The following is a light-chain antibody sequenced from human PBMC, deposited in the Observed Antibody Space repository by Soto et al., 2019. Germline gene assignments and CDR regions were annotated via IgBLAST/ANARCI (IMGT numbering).Light chain of an antibody. CDR3: QQSYSTPPIT. J-gene: IGKJ5*01. V-gene: IGKV1-39*01. CDR2: AAS. CDR1: QSISSY. Sequence: DIQMTQSPSSLSASVGDRVTITCRASQSISSYVNWYQQKQGKAPTLLIYAASSLQSGVPSRFSGSGSGTDFTLTISSLQPEDFATYYCQQSYSTPPITFGQGTRLEIK.